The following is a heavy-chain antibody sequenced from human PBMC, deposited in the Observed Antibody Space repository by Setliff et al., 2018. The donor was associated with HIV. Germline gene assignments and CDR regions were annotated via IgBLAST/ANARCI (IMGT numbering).Heavy chain of an antibody. CDR3: ARQGEVTAVAPFNNFYMDV. Sequence: GESLKISCKGAGYSFTRNWIGWVRQMPGKGLEWMGIIYPGDSDTRYSPSFQGQVTISADRSISTAYLQWRSLKASDTAMYYCARQGEVTAVAPFNNFYMDVGGKGTAVTVSS. CDR1: GYSFTRNW. CDR2: IYPGDSDT. V-gene: IGHV5-51*01. J-gene: IGHJ6*03. D-gene: IGHD2-21*02.